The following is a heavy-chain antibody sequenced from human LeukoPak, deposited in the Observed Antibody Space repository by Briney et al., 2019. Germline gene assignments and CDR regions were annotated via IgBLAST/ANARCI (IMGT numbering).Heavy chain of an antibody. CDR1: GGSFSGYY. J-gene: IGHJ3*02. V-gene: IGHV4-34*01. CDR3: AREPSFGSSIAFDI. Sequence: SETLSLTCAVYGGSFSGYYWSWIRQPPGKGLEWIGEINHSGSTNYNPSRKSRVTISVDTSKNQFSLKLSSVTAADTAVYYCAREPSFGSSIAFDIWGQGTMVTVSS. D-gene: IGHD2-2*01. CDR2: INHSGST.